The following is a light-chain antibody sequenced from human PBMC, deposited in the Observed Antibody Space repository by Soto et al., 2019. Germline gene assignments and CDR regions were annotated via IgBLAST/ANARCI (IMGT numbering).Light chain of an antibody. CDR3: QQYNNSPS. V-gene: IGKV3-15*01. Sequence: EIVLTQSPATLSVSPGERATLSCRASQTVSRNFAWYQKRRGQPPRLLIYDTSNRAAGLPARFSGSWSETEFPPTSRRLPSDDFAVYCRQQYNNSPSFGQGTRVDIK. CDR1: QTVSRN. CDR2: DTS. J-gene: IGKJ5*01.